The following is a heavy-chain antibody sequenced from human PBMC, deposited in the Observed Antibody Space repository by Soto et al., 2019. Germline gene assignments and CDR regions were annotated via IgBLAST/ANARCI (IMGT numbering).Heavy chain of an antibody. D-gene: IGHD3-10*01. J-gene: IGHJ5*02. CDR2: ISAYNGNT. V-gene: IGHV1-18*04. Sequence: QVQLVQSGAEVKKPGASVKVSCKASGYTFTSYGISWVRQAPGQGLEWMGWISAYNGNTKYAQKLQGRVTMTTDTSTSTAYMELRSLRSDDTAVYYCARDRDYYGSGTNWFDPWGQGTLVTVSS. CDR3: ARDRDYYGSGTNWFDP. CDR1: GYTFTSYG.